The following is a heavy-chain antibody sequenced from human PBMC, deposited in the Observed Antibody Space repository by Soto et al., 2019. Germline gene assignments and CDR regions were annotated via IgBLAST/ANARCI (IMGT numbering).Heavy chain of an antibody. J-gene: IGHJ4*02. CDR2: IYYSGST. V-gene: IGHV4-30-4*01. CDR1: GGSISSGDYY. D-gene: IGHD2-2*01. CDR3: ARSPIVVVPAAIYFDY. Sequence: TLSLTCTVSGGSISSGDYYWSWIRQPPGKGLEWIGYIYYSGSTYYNPSLKSRVTISVDTSKNQFSLKLSSVTAADTAVYYCARSPIVVVPAAIYFDYWGQGTLVTVSS.